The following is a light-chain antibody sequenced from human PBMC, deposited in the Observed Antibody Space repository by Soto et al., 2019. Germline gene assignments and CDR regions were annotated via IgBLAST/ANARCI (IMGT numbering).Light chain of an antibody. Sequence: EIVLTQSPVTLSLSPGERATLSCSASQKISSRYLAWYLQKPGQAPRFLIYGASSRATGIPDRFSGSGSGTDFTLTISRLEPEDFAVYYCQQYGGTPPITFGQGTRLEIK. CDR3: QQYGGTPPIT. CDR2: GAS. J-gene: IGKJ5*01. V-gene: IGKV3-20*01. CDR1: QKISSRY.